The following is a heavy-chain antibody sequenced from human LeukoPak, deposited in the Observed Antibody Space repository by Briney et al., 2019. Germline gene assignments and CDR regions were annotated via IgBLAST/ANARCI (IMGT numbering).Heavy chain of an antibody. CDR1: GDSITTYY. V-gene: IGHV4-59*01. CDR2: INYIGST. J-gene: IGHJ5*02. CDR3: ARGVTAAGSS. Sequence: SETLSLTCTVSGDSITTYYWSWIRQSPGKGLEWIGYINYIGSTNYNPSLKNRVTISADISESQFSLRLRSVTAADTAVYFCARGVTAAGSSWGQGTLVTVSS. D-gene: IGHD6-13*01.